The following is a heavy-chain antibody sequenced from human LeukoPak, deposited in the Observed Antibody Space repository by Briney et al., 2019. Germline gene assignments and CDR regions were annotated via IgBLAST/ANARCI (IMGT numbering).Heavy chain of an antibody. J-gene: IGHJ4*02. Sequence: GGSLRLSCAASGFTFGSYAMSWVRQAPGKGLEWVSSISATGRGTYYADSVTGRFTISRDTSNNRLSLQMNSLSAEDTAVYYCARRDSSGWYSLDYWGQGTLVTVSS. CDR2: ISATGRGT. V-gene: IGHV3-23*01. D-gene: IGHD6-19*01. CDR3: ARRDSSGWYSLDY. CDR1: GFTFGSYA.